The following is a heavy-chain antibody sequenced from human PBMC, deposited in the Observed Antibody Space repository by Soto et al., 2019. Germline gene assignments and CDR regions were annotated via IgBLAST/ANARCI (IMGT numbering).Heavy chain of an antibody. CDR3: VKAVCSGATCYHDY. Sequence: SLRLSCSASGFTFSSSAMHWVRQATGKGLEYVAAISTNGGSTYYADSVKGRFTISRDNSKKILFLQMSSLRAEDTALYYCVKAVCSGATCYHDYWGQGTLVTVSS. D-gene: IGHD2-15*01. J-gene: IGHJ4*02. CDR2: ISTNGGST. CDR1: GFTFSSSA. V-gene: IGHV3-64D*08.